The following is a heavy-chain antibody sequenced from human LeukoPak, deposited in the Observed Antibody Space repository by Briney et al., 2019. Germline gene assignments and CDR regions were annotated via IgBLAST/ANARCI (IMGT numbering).Heavy chain of an antibody. J-gene: IGHJ4*02. CDR3: ARERYGSGSYYFDY. CDR2: IWYDGSNK. D-gene: IGHD3-10*01. Sequence: GGSRRLSCAASGFTFSSYGMHWVRQAPGKGLEGVAVIWYDGSNKYYADSVKGRFTISRDNSKNTLYLQMNSLRAEDTAVYYCARERYGSGSYYFDYWGQGTLVTVSS. V-gene: IGHV3-33*01. CDR1: GFTFSSYG.